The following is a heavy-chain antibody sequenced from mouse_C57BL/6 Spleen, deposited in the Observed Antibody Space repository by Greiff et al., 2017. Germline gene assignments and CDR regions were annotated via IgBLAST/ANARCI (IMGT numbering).Heavy chain of an antibody. CDR1: GYTFTDYN. CDR3: SGTTVVPCAY. V-gene: IGHV1-22*01. J-gene: IGHJ3*01. D-gene: IGHD1-1*01. CDR2: INPNNGGT. Sequence: EVQLQQPGPELVKPGASVKMSCKASGYTFTDYNMHWVKQSPGQSLEWIGYINPNNGGTSYNQKFKGTATLTVNKSSSKAYMELRSLTSADSSVYYCSGTTVVPCAYWGQGTLVTVSA.